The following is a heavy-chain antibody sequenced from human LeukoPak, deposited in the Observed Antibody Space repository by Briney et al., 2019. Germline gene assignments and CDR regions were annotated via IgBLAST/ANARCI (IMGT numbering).Heavy chain of an antibody. Sequence: GASVKVSCKASGYTFTGYYMHWVRQAPGQGLEWMGWINPNSGGTNYAQKFQGRVTMTRDTSISTAYMELSRLRSDDTAVYYCARDTDYDFWSGYYFSNWSDPWGQGTLVTVSS. J-gene: IGHJ5*02. D-gene: IGHD3-3*01. V-gene: IGHV1-2*02. CDR3: ARDTDYDFWSGYYFSNWSDP. CDR2: INPNSGGT. CDR1: GYTFTGYY.